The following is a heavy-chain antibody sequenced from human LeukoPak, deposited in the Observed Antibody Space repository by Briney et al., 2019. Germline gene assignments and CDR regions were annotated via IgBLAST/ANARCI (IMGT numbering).Heavy chain of an antibody. CDR1: GYTFTSYG. Sequence: ASVKVSCKASGYTFTSYGISWVRQAPGQGLEWMGWISAYNGNTNYAQKLQGRVTMTTDTSTSTAYMELSSLRSEDPAVYYCARVSGYSSGRTALGAFAIWGQGPMVTVSS. V-gene: IGHV1-18*01. CDR3: ARVSGYSSGRTALGAFAI. D-gene: IGHD6-19*01. J-gene: IGHJ3*02. CDR2: ISAYNGNT.